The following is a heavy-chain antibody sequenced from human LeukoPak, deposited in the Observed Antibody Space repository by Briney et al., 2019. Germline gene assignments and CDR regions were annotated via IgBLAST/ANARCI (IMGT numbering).Heavy chain of an antibody. CDR3: ARDCRGWDYFDY. CDR1: GYTFTSYD. J-gene: IGHJ4*02. D-gene: IGHD6-19*01. V-gene: IGHV1-8*01. CDR2: MNPNSDNT. Sequence: ASVKVSCKASGYTFTSYDINWVRQATGQGLEWMGWMNPNSDNTGYAQKLQGRVTMTTDTSTSTAYMELRSMRSDDTAVYYCARDCRGWDYFDYWGQGTLVTVS.